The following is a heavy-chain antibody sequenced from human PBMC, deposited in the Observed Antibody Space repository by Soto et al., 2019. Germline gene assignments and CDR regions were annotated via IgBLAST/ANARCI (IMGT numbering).Heavy chain of an antibody. J-gene: IGHJ3*02. CDR3: ARVFMSFDAFDI. Sequence: ASVKVYCKASGYTFTRSEISWERQAPGQGPEWMGWISSYNGDTNYAQTFQGRVTMTTDTSTSTAYMELRSLRSDDTAVYYCARVFMSFDAFDIWGQGTMVTVSS. V-gene: IGHV1-18*01. CDR2: ISSYNGDT. CDR1: GYTFTRSE. D-gene: IGHD2-21*01.